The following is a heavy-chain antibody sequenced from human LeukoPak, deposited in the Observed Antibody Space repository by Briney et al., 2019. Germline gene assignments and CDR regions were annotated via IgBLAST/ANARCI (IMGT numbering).Heavy chain of an antibody. CDR2: IYYSGST. D-gene: IGHD6-19*01. CDR1: GGSISSYY. V-gene: IGHV4-59*01. Sequence: SETLSLTCTVSGGSISSYYWSWIRQPPGKGLEWIGYIYYSGSTNYNPSLKSRVTISVDTSKNQFSLKLSSVTAADTAVYYCARPNFVAGYHAFDIWGQGTMVTVSS. J-gene: IGHJ3*02. CDR3: ARPNFVAGYHAFDI.